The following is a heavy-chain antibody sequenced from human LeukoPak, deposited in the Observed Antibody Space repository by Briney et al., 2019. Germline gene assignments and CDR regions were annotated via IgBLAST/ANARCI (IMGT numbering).Heavy chain of an antibody. V-gene: IGHV6-1*01. CDR1: GDSVSSNSVA. Sequence: SQTFSLTCAISGDSVSSNSVAWNWIRQSPSRGLEWLGRTYYRSKWYNDYAVSVKSRITINPDTSKNQFSLQLNSVTPEDTAVCYCARDLSAYYYDSSGINWFDPWGQGTLVTVSS. CDR3: ARDLSAYYYDSSGINWFDP. D-gene: IGHD3-22*01. J-gene: IGHJ5*02. CDR2: TYYRSKWYN.